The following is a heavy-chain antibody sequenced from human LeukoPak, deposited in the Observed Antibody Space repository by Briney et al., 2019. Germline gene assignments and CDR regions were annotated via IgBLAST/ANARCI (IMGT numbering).Heavy chain of an antibody. V-gene: IGHV3-23*01. J-gene: IGHJ6*03. Sequence: GGSLRLSCAASGFTFSSYAMSWGRQAAGKGLEWVSAISASGGSTYYADSVKGRFTISRDNSKNTLYLQMNSLRAEDTAVYYCAKGSIVVVAASVYYYYYMDVWGKGTTVTVSS. D-gene: IGHD2-15*01. CDR2: ISASGGST. CDR3: AKGSIVVVAASVYYYYYMDV. CDR1: GFTFSSYA.